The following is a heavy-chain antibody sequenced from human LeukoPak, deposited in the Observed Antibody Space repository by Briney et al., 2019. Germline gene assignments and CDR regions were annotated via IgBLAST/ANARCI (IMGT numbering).Heavy chain of an antibody. V-gene: IGHV4-39*01. Sequence: SETLSLTCTVSGGSISSSSYYWGWIRQPPGKGLEWSGSTYYSGSTYYNPSLKSRVTISVDTSKNQFSLKLSSVTAADTAVYYCARHTPLIAAAGTFDYWGQGTLVTVSS. CDR3: ARHTPLIAAAGTFDY. CDR2: TYYSGST. J-gene: IGHJ4*02. D-gene: IGHD6-13*01. CDR1: GGSISSSSYY.